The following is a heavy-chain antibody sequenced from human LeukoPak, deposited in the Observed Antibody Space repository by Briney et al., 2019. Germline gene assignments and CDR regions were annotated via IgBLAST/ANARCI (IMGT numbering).Heavy chain of an antibody. CDR2: IDWTGDK. CDR3: ARIRREVAAHDY. CDR1: GVSLSTTRVG. V-gene: IGHV2-5*01. J-gene: IGHJ4*02. D-gene: IGHD2-15*01. Sequence: SGPTLVKPTQTLTLTCTFSGVSLSTTRVGVGWIRQPPGKALEWLAVIDWTGDKRYSPSLKSRLTITKDTSKNQVVLTMTNMDPVDTATYYCARIRREVAAHDYWGQGTLVTVSS.